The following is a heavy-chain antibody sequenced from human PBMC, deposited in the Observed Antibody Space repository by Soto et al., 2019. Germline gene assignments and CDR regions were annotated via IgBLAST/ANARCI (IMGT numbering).Heavy chain of an antibody. J-gene: IGHJ4*02. Sequence: EVRVLESGGDLVQPGGSLRLICTASGFSFSSYAMTWVRQAPGKGLEWVSSLSFSGGGTYYAASVKGRFSISRDNSKSTVYLQMNSLRAEDTAVYHCAQGGIGEYGLESWGQGTLVTVSS. CDR3: AQGGIGEYGLES. V-gene: IGHV3-23*01. CDR1: GFSFSSYA. CDR2: LSFSGGGT. D-gene: IGHD2-21*01.